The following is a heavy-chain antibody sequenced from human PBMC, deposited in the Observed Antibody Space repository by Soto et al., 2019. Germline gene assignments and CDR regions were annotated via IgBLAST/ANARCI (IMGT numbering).Heavy chain of an antibody. J-gene: IGHJ5*02. Sequence: SETLSLTCSVSGGSISTYHWSWIRQAPGKGLEWIGHIDYSGSTNYNPSLKSRVIISVDMSRNHFSLNLRSVTATDTAVYFCARQGYCSGSSCWWFDPWGQGTLVTVSS. CDR1: GGSISTYH. D-gene: IGHD2-2*01. CDR3: ARQGYCSGSSCWWFDP. CDR2: IDYSGST. V-gene: IGHV4-59*08.